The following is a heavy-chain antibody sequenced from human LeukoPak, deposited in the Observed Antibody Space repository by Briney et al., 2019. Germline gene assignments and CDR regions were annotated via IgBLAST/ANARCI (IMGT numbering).Heavy chain of an antibody. CDR2: IYHGGST. V-gene: IGHV4-4*02. Sequence: SGTLSLTCAVSGGSISSNWWSWVRQPPGKGLEWIGEIYHGGSTNYNPSLKSRVTISVDKSKNQFSLKLTTVTAADTAVYYCARGGTAVAGLDSWGQGTLVTVSS. J-gene: IGHJ4*02. CDR3: ARGGTAVAGLDS. CDR1: GGSISSNW. D-gene: IGHD6-19*01.